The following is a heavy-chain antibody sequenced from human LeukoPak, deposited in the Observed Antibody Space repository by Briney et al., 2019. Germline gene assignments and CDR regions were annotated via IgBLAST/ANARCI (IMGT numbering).Heavy chain of an antibody. D-gene: IGHD1-26*01. CDR2: IYYTGST. CDR3: ARGDGYSAGRADFDI. J-gene: IGHJ4*02. V-gene: IGHV4-31*03. CDR1: GGSIRSGNYY. Sequence: SETLSLTCTVSGGSIRSGNYYWSWIRQHSGKGLEWIGYIYYTGSTDYNPSLKSRLTISMDTSNNQFSLKLRSVTAADTAVYYCARGDGYSAGRADFDIWGQGALVTVSS.